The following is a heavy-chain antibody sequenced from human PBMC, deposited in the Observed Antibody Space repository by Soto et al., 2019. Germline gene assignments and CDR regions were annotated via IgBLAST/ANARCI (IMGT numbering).Heavy chain of an antibody. Sequence: SETLSLTCTVSSGPFSGGNYYWGWIRQPPGKGLEWIGSIYYSGSTYYNPSLKSRVTISVDTSKNQFSLKLSSVTAADTAVYYCAREVSGDYSSFADYWGQGTLVTVSS. J-gene: IGHJ4*02. CDR2: IYYSGST. V-gene: IGHV4-39*07. CDR1: SGPFSGGNYY. CDR3: AREVSGDYSSFADY. D-gene: IGHD2-21*02.